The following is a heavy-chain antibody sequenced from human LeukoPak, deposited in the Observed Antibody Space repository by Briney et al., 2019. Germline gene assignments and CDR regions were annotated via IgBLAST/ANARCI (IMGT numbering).Heavy chain of an antibody. J-gene: IGHJ4*02. CDR3: ARGVVMAADY. V-gene: IGHV4-39*07. CDR1: GGSISSSSYY. CDR2: IYYSGST. Sequence: SETLSLTCTVSGGSISSSSYYWGWIRQPPGKGLEWIGSIYYSGSTYYNPSLKSRVTISVDTSKNQFSLKLSSVTAADTAVYYCARGVVMAADYWGQGTLVTVSS. D-gene: IGHD5-24*01.